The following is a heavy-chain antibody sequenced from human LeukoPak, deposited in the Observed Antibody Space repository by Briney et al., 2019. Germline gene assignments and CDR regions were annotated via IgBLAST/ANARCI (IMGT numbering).Heavy chain of an antibody. V-gene: IGHV3-23*01. CDR3: AKPFGFLEWLYGGYFDS. CDR2: VSSDGINT. CDR1: GFTFSSYE. J-gene: IGHJ4*02. Sequence: GGSLRLSCAASGFTFSSYEMNWVRQAPGKGLEWVSAVSSDGINTYYTDSLKGRFTISRDNSKNTVFLQMHSLTAEDTAVYYCAKPFGFLEWLYGGYFDSWGQGTLVTVSS. D-gene: IGHD3-3*01.